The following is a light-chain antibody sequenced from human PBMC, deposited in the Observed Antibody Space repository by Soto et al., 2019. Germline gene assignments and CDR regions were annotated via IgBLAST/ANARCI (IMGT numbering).Light chain of an antibody. Sequence: EIVMTQSPATLSVSPGERATLSCRASQSVSSNLAWYQQKPGQAPRLLIYRAFTRATGIPARFSGSGSGTEFTLTISRLQSEDFAVYYCQQYNNWPAYTFGQGTKLEIK. V-gene: IGKV3-15*01. CDR1: QSVSSN. J-gene: IGKJ2*01. CDR3: QQYNNWPAYT. CDR2: RAF.